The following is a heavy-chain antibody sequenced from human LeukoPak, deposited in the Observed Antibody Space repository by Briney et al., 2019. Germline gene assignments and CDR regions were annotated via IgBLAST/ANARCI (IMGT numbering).Heavy chain of an antibody. CDR3: ARDHSSGWYDHCYYMDV. V-gene: IGHV1-18*01. J-gene: IGHJ6*03. D-gene: IGHD6-19*01. Sequence: EASVTLSCKASAYTFTSYGISWVRQAPGQGLEWMGWISAYNGNTNYAQKLQGRVTMTTDTSTSTAYMELSRLRSDDTAVYYCARDHSSGWYDHCYYMDVWGKGTTVTVSS. CDR1: AYTFTSYG. CDR2: ISAYNGNT.